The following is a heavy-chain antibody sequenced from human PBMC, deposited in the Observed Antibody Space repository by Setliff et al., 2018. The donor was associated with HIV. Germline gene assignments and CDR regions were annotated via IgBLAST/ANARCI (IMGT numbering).Heavy chain of an antibody. Sequence: PGGSLRLSCAASRFTFSSYSMHWVRQAPGKGLEWLAVIWYDGSKKFYADSVKGRFTISRDKSKYTLSLQMNSLRVEDTAVYYCAKAGDRGDWDYYYHLDVWGKGTTVTVSS. CDR2: IWYDGSKK. CDR1: RFTFSSYS. CDR3: AKAGDRGDWDYYYHLDV. D-gene: IGHD7-27*01. J-gene: IGHJ6*04. V-gene: IGHV3-33*08.